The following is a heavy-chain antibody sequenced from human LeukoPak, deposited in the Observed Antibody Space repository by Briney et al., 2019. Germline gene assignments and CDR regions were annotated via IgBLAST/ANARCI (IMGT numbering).Heavy chain of an antibody. CDR2: IYTGTNT. CDR3: ARDGGSGISYDNYIYYGMDV. D-gene: IGHD5-18*01. J-gene: IGHJ6*02. V-gene: IGHV3-53*01. CDR1: GFTVSDNH. Sequence: GGSLRLSCAASGFTVSDNHMSCVRQPPGKGLEWVSFIYTGTNTYYADSVKGRFTISRDNSKNTLYLQVDSLRVEDTAVYYCARDGGSGISYDNYIYYGMDVWGQGTTVTVSS.